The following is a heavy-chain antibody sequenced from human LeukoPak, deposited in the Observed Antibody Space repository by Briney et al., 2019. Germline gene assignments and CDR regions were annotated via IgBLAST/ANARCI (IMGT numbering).Heavy chain of an antibody. J-gene: IGHJ4*02. V-gene: IGHV4-59*01. CDR1: GGSISSYY. Sequence: SETLSLTCAVSGGSISSYYWSWIRQPPGKGLEWIGYIYYSGSTNYNPSLKSRVTISVDTSKNQFSLKLSSVTAADPAVYYCARVRSSGYPPPPAFDYWGQGTLVTVSS. CDR2: IYYSGST. D-gene: IGHD3-22*01. CDR3: ARVRSSGYPPPPAFDY.